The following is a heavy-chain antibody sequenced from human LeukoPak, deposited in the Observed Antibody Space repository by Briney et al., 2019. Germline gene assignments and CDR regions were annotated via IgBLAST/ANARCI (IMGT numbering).Heavy chain of an antibody. CDR1: GFIFGGYA. V-gene: IGHV3-30-3*01. CDR2: ISYDGGKT. CDR3: ARGFNDFWSGSQLEY. D-gene: IGHD3-3*01. J-gene: IGHJ4*02. Sequence: PGGSLRLSCAASGFIFGGYAMHWVRQAPGKWLQWLAVISYDGGKTYYADSVEGRFTISRDNSKSTVYLEINSLRSEDTAIYYCARGFNDFWSGSQLEYWGQGTLVTVSS.